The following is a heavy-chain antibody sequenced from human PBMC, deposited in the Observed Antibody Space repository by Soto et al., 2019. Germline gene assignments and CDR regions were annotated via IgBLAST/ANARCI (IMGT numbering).Heavy chain of an antibody. CDR3: ARALPYYYYGMDV. V-gene: IGHV3-11*06. Sequence: PGGSLRLSCAASGFTFSDYYMSWIRQAPGKGLEWVSYISSSSSYTNYADSVKGRFTISRDNAKNSLYLQMNSLRAEDTAVYYCARALPYYYYGMDVWGQGTTVTVSS. CDR1: GFTFSDYY. J-gene: IGHJ6*02. CDR2: ISSSSSYT.